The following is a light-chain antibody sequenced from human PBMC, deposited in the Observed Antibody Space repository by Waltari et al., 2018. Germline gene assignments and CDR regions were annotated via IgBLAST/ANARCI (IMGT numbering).Light chain of an antibody. V-gene: IGKV4-1*01. CDR1: QSVFHTNNKNY. CDR2: WAS. J-gene: IGKJ4*01. CDR3: QQYYSSPLT. Sequence: DIVMTQSPDSLAVSLGERATISLQPRQSVFHTNNKNYLAWYQQKPGQPPRLLFYWASTRESGVPDRFSGSGSGTDFTLAISSLQAEDVAIYFCQQYYSSPLTFGGGTKVEIK.